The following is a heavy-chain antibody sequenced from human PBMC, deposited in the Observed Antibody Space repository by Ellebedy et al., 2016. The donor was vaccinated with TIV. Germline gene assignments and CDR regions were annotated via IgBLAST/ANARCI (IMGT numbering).Heavy chain of an antibody. CDR3: ARGNEIPGPEPLDN. D-gene: IGHD1-14*01. CDR2: LYSGGTI. Sequence: PGGFLRLSCAASGFIVSSNYMSWVRQAPGKGLEWVATLYSGGTILYADSVKGRFTISRDHSKNTLYLQMNNLRAEDSALYYCARGNEIPGPEPLDNWGQGTLVTVSS. CDR1: GFIVSSNY. J-gene: IGHJ4*02. V-gene: IGHV3-66*01.